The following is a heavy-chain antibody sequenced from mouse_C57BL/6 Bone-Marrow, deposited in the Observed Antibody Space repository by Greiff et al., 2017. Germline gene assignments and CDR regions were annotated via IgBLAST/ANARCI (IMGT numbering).Heavy chain of an antibody. V-gene: IGHV1-15*01. CDR2: IDPETGGT. Sequence: VQLQQSGAELVRPGASVTLSCKASGYTFTDYEMHWVKQTPVHGLEWIGAIDPETGGTAYNQKFKGKAILTADKSSSTAYMELRSLTSVDSAVYYCTRGATVVAVDYWGQGTTLTVSS. J-gene: IGHJ2*01. CDR1: GYTFTDYE. CDR3: TRGATVVAVDY. D-gene: IGHD1-1*01.